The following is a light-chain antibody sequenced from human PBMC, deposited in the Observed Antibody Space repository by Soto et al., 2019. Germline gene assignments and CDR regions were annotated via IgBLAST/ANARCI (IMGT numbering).Light chain of an antibody. V-gene: IGKV1-39*01. CDR1: QSISSY. CDR3: QQYHNYWT. CDR2: AAS. Sequence: DIQMTQSPSSLSASVGDRVTITCRASQSISSYLNWYQQKPGKAPKLLIYAASSLQSGVPSRFSGSGSGTEFILTISSLQPDDFATYYCQQYHNYWTFGQGTKVDI. J-gene: IGKJ1*01.